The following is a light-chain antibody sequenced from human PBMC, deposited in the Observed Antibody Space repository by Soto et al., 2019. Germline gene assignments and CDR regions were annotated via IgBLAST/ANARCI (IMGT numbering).Light chain of an antibody. CDR3: QQSYSTTWT. CDR2: AAS. Sequence: DIQMTQSPSSLSASVGDRVTITCRASQGISNYLAWYQQKPGKVPKLLIYAASTLQSGVPSRSSGSGSETDFTLTISSLQPEHFATYSCQQSYSTTWTFGQGTKVDIK. V-gene: IGKV1-27*01. J-gene: IGKJ1*01. CDR1: QGISNY.